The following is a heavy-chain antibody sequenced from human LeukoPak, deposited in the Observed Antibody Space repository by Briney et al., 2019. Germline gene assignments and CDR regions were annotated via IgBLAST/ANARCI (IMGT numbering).Heavy chain of an antibody. J-gene: IGHJ4*02. D-gene: IGHD6-19*01. CDR2: ISSSGSTI. CDR1: GFTFSDYY. CDR3: ARDRISSGWYSPFDY. V-gene: IGHV3-11*01. Sequence: GGSLRLSCAASGFTFSDYYMSWIRQAPGKGLEWVSYISSSGSTIYYADSVKGRFTISRDNAKNSLYLQMNSLRAEDTAVYYCARDRISSGWYSPFDYWGQGTLVTVSS.